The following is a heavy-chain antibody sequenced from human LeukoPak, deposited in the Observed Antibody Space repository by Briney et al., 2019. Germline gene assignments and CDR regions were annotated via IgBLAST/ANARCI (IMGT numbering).Heavy chain of an antibody. D-gene: IGHD3-10*01. J-gene: IGHJ6*02. CDR1: GFTFGSYA. CDR3: AKNLKGSGSYFDDHYGMDV. Sequence: HAGGSLRLSCAASGFTFGSYALNWVRQGPGKGLEWVSVISASGVTAYYADSVEGRFTVSRDNSQNTLYLQMTNLRAEDTAIYYCAKNLKGSGSYFDDHYGMDVWGQGIPVTVSS. V-gene: IGHV3-23*01. CDR2: ISASGVTA.